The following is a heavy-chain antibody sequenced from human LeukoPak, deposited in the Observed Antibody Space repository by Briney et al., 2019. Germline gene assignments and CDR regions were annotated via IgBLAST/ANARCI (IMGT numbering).Heavy chain of an antibody. D-gene: IGHD4-11*01. V-gene: IGHV3-30-3*01. CDR3: ARDHATTWGFDI. Sequence: QAGGYLRLSCAASGFTCSSYAMHWVRQAPGKGREWVAVISYDGSNKYYTDSVKGRFTISRDNSKNTLYLQMNSQRAEDSAAYYCARDHATTWGFDIWGQGTMVTVSS. CDR2: ISYDGSNK. J-gene: IGHJ3*02. CDR1: GFTCSSYA.